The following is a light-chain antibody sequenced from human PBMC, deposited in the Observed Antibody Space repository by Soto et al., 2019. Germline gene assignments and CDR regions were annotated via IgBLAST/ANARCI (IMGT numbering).Light chain of an antibody. J-gene: IGLJ2*01. CDR3: SSYAGNNMYVV. Sequence: QSALTQPPSASGSPGQSVAISCTGTSSDIGAYNYVSWYQQYPGKAPKLILYEVSTRPSWVPDRFSGSKSGNTASLTVSGLQADDEAHYYCSSYAGNNMYVVFGGGTQLTVL. V-gene: IGLV2-8*01. CDR2: EVS. CDR1: SSDIGAYNY.